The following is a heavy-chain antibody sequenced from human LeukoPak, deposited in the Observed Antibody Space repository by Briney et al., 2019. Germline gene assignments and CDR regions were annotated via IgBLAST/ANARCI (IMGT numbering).Heavy chain of an antibody. V-gene: IGHV4-39*01. J-gene: IGHJ3*02. CDR3: ARQELYYYDSSVYAFDI. CDR1: GGSISSSSYY. CDR2: IYYSGST. Sequence: SETLSLTCTVSGGSISSSSYYWGWIRQPPGKGLEWIGSIYYSGSTYYNPSLKSRVTISVDTSKNQFSLKLSSVTAADTAVYYCARQELYYYDSSVYAFDIWGQGTMVTVSS. D-gene: IGHD3-22*01.